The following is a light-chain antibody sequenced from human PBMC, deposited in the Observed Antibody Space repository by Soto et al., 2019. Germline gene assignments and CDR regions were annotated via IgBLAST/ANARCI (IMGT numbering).Light chain of an antibody. Sequence: EIVLTQSPGTLSLSPGERATLSCRASQSVSSNYLAWYQQRPGQAPRLLIYGASSRATGTPDRFSDSGSGTDFTLTISKLEPDDFAVYYCQQYAGSPPWTFGQGTKVEIK. CDR2: GAS. CDR3: QQYAGSPPWT. V-gene: IGKV3-20*01. CDR1: QSVSSNY. J-gene: IGKJ1*01.